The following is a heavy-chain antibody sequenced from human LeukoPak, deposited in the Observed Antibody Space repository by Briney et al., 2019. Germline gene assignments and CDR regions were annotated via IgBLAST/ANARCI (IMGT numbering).Heavy chain of an antibody. J-gene: IGHJ4*02. CDR1: GFTFSTYA. V-gene: IGHV3-48*01. D-gene: IGHD1-26*01. CDR2: ISSSSSTI. Sequence: PGGSLRLSCAASGFTFSTYAVKWVRQAPGKGLEWVSYISSSSSTIYYADSVKGRFTISRDNAKNSLYLQMNSLRAEDTAVYYCARKPSNSGIDYWGQGTLVTVSS. CDR3: ARKPSNSGIDY.